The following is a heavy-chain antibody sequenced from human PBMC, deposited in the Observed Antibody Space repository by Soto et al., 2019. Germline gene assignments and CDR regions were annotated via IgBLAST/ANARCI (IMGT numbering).Heavy chain of an antibody. CDR3: ARDRGAYVMGV. Sequence: QVQLVQSGAEVKKPGASVKVSCKASGYTFSSYGISWVRQAPGQGLEWMGWISAYNGNTNYAQNLQGRVTMTTDTSTRTAYRELRSLSSGDTAVYYCARDRGAYVMGVWGQGTTVTVSS. J-gene: IGHJ6*02. V-gene: IGHV1-18*01. CDR1: GYTFSSYG. D-gene: IGHD3-10*01. CDR2: ISAYNGNT.